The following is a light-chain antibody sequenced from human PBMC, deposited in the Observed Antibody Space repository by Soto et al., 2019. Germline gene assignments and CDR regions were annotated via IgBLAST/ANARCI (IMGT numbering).Light chain of an antibody. CDR1: QNLRHSEGKTS. CDR3: MQSIQFPRT. V-gene: IGKV2D-29*01. J-gene: IGKJ1*01. Sequence: VVTQTQPSLSFTPGQPPSISCKSPQNLRHSEGKTSLNWYLQKPGQPPQLLIYEVSNRFSGVPDRFSGSGSGTDFTLKISRAEAEDVGVYYCMQSIQFPRTFGQGTKVEIK. CDR2: EVS.